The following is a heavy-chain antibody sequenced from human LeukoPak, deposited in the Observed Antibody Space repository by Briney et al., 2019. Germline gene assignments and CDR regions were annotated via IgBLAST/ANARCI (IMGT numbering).Heavy chain of an antibody. V-gene: IGHV3-11*01. CDR1: GFTFTNAW. Sequence: GGSLRLSCTASGFTFTNAWMTWIRQAPGKGLEWVSYISSSGSTIYYADSVKGRFTISRDNAKNSLYLQMNSLRAEDTAVYYCARDTIFGDYSNYYYYGMDVWGQGTTVTVSS. D-gene: IGHD3-3*01. CDR2: ISSSGSTI. J-gene: IGHJ6*02. CDR3: ARDTIFGDYSNYYYYGMDV.